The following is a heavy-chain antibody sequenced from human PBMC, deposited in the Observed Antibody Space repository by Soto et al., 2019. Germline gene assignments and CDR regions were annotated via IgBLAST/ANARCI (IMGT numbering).Heavy chain of an antibody. Sequence: ASVKVSCKASGYTFTSYAMHWVRQAPGQRLEWMGWINAGNGNTKYSQKFQGRVTITRDTSASTAYMELSSLRSEDTAVYYYAREGWWSGWSSFLVAFDIWGQGTMVTVSS. J-gene: IGHJ3*02. CDR3: AREGWWSGWSSFLVAFDI. CDR1: GYTFTSYA. D-gene: IGHD6-19*01. CDR2: INAGNGNT. V-gene: IGHV1-3*01.